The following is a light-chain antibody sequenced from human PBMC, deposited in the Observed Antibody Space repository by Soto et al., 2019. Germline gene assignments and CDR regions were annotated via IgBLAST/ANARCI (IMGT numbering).Light chain of an antibody. CDR3: QQYNNWPPYT. CDR2: GAS. CDR1: QSVSSN. V-gene: IGKV3-15*01. J-gene: IGKJ2*01. Sequence: EIVMTQSPATLSVSPGERATLSCRASQSVSSNLAWYQQKPGQAPRLLIYGASTRATGIPARCSGSGSGTEFTRNSSSLQAEDVALDYGQQYNNWPPYTFGQGTKLEIK.